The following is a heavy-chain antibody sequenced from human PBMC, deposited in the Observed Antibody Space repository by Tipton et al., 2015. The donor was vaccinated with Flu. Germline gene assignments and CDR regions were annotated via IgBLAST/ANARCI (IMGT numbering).Heavy chain of an antibody. J-gene: IGHJ4*02. CDR1: GFTFSDDY. D-gene: IGHD3-10*01. CDR3: SRSTYYYGSGTSDY. CDR2: ISSSGSTT. Sequence: GSLRLSCAASGFTFSDDYMSWIRQAPGKGLEWVSHISSSGSTTNYADSVKGRFTISRDNAKNSLYLQMNSLRAEDTAVYYCSRSTYYYGSGTSDYWGQGTLVTVSS. V-gene: IGHV3-11*01.